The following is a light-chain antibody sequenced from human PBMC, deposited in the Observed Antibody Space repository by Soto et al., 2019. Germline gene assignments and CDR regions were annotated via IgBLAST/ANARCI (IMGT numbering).Light chain of an antibody. V-gene: IGKV1-6*01. Sequence: AIQMTQSPSSLSASVGDRVTITCRASHDIRKDLSWYQQKPGKAPQILIYGASTLQTGVASRFSGSGSATDFTLTISSLQPEDSAAYYCLQDYNYPFTLGQGTRV. CDR1: HDIRKD. CDR3: LQDYNYPFT. J-gene: IGKJ1*01. CDR2: GAS.